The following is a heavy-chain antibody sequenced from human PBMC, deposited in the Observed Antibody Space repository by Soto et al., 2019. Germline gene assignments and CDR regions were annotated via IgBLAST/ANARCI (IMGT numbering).Heavy chain of an antibody. CDR2: ISYDGSNK. Sequence: SLRLSCAASGFTFSSYGMHWVRQAPGQGLEWVAVISYDGSNKYYADSVKGRFTISRDNSKNTLYLQMNSLRAEDTAVYYCAKVAVRELLLDYYYYGMDVWGQGTTVTVSS. D-gene: IGHD1-26*01. V-gene: IGHV3-30*18. CDR1: GFTFSSYG. J-gene: IGHJ6*02. CDR3: AKVAVRELLLDYYYYGMDV.